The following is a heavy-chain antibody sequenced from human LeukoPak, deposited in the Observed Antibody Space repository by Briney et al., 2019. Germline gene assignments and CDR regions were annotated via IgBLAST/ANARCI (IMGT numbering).Heavy chain of an antibody. CDR2: IILIFGTA. CDR1: GGTFSSYT. CDR3: ASQQRAYYYDSSGYYEPYWFDP. Sequence: ASVKVSCKASGGTFSSYTISWVRQAPGQGLEWMGRIILIFGTANYAQKFQGRVTITTDESTSTAYMELSSLRSEDTAVYYCASQQRAYYYDSSGYYEPYWFDPWGQGTLVTVSS. V-gene: IGHV1-69*05. D-gene: IGHD3-22*01. J-gene: IGHJ5*02.